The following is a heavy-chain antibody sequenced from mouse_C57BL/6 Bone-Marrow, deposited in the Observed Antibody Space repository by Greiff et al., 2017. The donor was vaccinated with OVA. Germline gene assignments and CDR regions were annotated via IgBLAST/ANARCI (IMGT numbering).Heavy chain of an antibody. J-gene: IGHJ3*01. CDR2: IYPGDGDT. CDR3: ARHYPFAY. CDR1: GYAFSSSW. Sequence: QVHVKQSGPELVKPGASVKISCKASGYAFSSSWMNWVKQRPGKGLEWIGRIYPGDGDTNYNGKFKGKATLTADKSSSTAYMQLSSLTSEDSAVYFCARHYPFAYWGQGTLVTVSA. D-gene: IGHD5-5*01. V-gene: IGHV1-82*01.